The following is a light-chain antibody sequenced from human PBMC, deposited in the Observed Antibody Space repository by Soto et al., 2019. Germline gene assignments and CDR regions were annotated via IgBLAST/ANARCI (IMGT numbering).Light chain of an antibody. V-gene: IGKV1-39*01. CDR3: QQTFNSRPFT. J-gene: IGKJ2*01. CDR2: AAS. Sequence: DIQMTQSPSSLSASVGDRVTITCRASQTIATYLNWYHQKPGQAPKLLILAASTLQSGVPSRFTGSGSGTDFTLTISNLQPEDFATYYCQQTFNSRPFTFGQGTKVEIK. CDR1: QTIATY.